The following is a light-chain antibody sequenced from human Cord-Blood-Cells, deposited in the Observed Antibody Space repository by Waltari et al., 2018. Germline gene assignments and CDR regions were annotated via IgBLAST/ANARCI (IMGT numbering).Light chain of an antibody. CDR3: QSYDSSLSGSV. CDR2: GNG. V-gene: IGLV1-40*01. Sequence: QSVLTQPPSVSGAPGQRVTISCTGSSSNIGAGYDVHWYQQLPGTAPKLLIYGNGSRPSGVPDRVSGSKSGTSASLAITGLQAEDEADYYCQSYDSSLSGSVFGGGTKLTVL. CDR1: SSNIGAGYD. J-gene: IGLJ3*02.